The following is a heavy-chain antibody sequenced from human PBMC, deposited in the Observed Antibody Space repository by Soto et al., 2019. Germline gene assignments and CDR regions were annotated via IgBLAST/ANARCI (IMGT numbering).Heavy chain of an antibody. CDR3: VKGPYDILTGYYIRNWFDP. D-gene: IGHD3-9*01. Sequence: GGSLRLSCSASGFTFSSYAMHWVRQAPGKGLEYVSAISSNGGSTYYADPVKGRFTISRDNSKNTLYLQMSSLRAEDTAVYYCVKGPYDILTGYYIRNWFDPWGQGTLVTVSS. J-gene: IGHJ5*02. CDR2: ISSNGGST. CDR1: GFTFSSYA. V-gene: IGHV3-64D*06.